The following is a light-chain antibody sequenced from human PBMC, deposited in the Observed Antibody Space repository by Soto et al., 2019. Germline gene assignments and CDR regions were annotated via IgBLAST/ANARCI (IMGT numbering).Light chain of an antibody. CDR3: AAWDDSLSGGV. CDR2: RNN. J-gene: IGLJ3*02. Sequence: QSVLTQPASASGTPGQTVTIPCSGSSSNIGGNYVFWYQHLPGTAPKLLIFRNNLRPSGVPDRFSGSKSGTSASLAISGLRSEDEADYHCAAWDDSLSGGVFGGGTKVTVL. CDR1: SSNIGGNY. V-gene: IGLV1-47*01.